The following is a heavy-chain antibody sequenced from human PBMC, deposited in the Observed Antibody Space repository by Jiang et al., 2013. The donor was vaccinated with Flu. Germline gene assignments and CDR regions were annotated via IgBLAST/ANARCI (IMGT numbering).Heavy chain of an antibody. V-gene: IGHV1-3*01. CDR3: ARDITSGWYYFDY. D-gene: IGHD6-19*01. Sequence: GAEVKKPGASVKISCKTSGYTFTSFGLHWVRQAPGQRLEWMGWINAANGNTKYSHKFEDRVTITSDTSASTLYMHLSSLRFEDTAVYYCARDITSGWYYFDYWGQGTLVTVSS. CDR2: INAANGNT. CDR1: GYTFTSFG. J-gene: IGHJ4*02.